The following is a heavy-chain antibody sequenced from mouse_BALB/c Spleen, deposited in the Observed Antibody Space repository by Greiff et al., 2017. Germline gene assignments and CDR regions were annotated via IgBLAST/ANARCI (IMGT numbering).Heavy chain of an antibody. CDR1: GFNIKDTY. Sequence: VQLQQSGAELVKPGASVKLSCTASGFNIKDTYMHWVKQRPEQGLEWIGRIDPANGNTKYDPKFQGKATITADTSSNTAYLQLSSLTSEDTAVYYCARGAYDGYWGFAYWGQGTLVTVSA. CDR3: ARGAYDGYWGFAY. D-gene: IGHD2-3*01. CDR2: IDPANGNT. V-gene: IGHV14-3*02. J-gene: IGHJ3*01.